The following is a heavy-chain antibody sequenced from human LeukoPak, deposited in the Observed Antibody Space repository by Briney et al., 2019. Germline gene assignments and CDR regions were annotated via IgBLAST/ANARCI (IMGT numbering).Heavy chain of an antibody. J-gene: IGHJ5*02. Sequence: PGGSLRLSCAVSGFRVSDYYMSWVRQAPGKGLEWVGLIRDSGEAFYADFVRGRFAISRDESENTLYLQMNSLRAEDTAVYFCARDRAALQDWVEFDPWGQGTPVIASS. CDR1: GFRVSDYY. D-gene: IGHD3/OR15-3a*01. CDR2: IRDSGEA. CDR3: ARDRAALQDWVEFDP. V-gene: IGHV3-66*03.